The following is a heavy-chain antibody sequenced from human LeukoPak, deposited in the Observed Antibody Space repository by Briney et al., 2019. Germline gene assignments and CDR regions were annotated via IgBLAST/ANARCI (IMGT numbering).Heavy chain of an antibody. J-gene: IGHJ4*02. CDR1: GFTVSSNY. CDR3: AQGYSSGWYPY. D-gene: IGHD6-19*01. Sequence: GGSLRLSCAASGFTVSSNYMSWVRQAPGKGLEWVSVIYSGGSTYYADSVKGRFTISRDNSKNTLFLQMSNLRADDTAVYYCAQGYSSGWYPYWGQGSLVSVSS. V-gene: IGHV3-66*01. CDR2: IYSGGST.